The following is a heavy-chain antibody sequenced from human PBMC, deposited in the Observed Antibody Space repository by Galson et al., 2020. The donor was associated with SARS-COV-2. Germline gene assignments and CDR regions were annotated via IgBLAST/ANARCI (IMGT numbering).Heavy chain of an antibody. CDR3: ARVATNRRYGMDV. Sequence: GGSLRLSCAASGFTFSSSWMTWDRQAPGKGLEWVANIRQDGSEKYYVDSVKGRFTISRDNAKNSLYLQMNSLRAEDTAVYYCARVATNRRYGMDVWGQGTTVTVSS. J-gene: IGHJ6*02. CDR1: GFTFSSSW. V-gene: IGHV3-7*01. CDR2: IRQDGSEK.